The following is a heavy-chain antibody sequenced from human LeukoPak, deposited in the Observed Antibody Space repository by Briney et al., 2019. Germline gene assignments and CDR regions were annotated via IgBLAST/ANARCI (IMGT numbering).Heavy chain of an antibody. V-gene: IGHV3-30*18. J-gene: IGHJ4*02. CDR1: GFTFSSYG. D-gene: IGHD5-18*01. CDR2: ISYDGSNK. CDR3: AKNSAGYSYGYIDYFDY. Sequence: PGGSLRLSCAASGFTFSSYGMHWVRQAPGKGLEWVAVISYDGSNKYYADSVKGRFTISRDNSKNTLYLQMNSLRAEDTAVYYCAKNSAGYSYGYIDYFDYWGQGTLVTVSS.